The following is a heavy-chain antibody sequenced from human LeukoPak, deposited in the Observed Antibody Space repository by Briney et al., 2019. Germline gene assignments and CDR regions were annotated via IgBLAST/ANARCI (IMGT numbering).Heavy chain of an antibody. CDR3: SKEKSSGWHDAFDI. V-gene: IGHV3-30*02. D-gene: IGHD6-25*01. CDR1: VFTFSSYG. CDR2: IRYDGTNK. Sequence: GGSLRLSCAASVFTFSSYGMHWVRQAQGKGLEWVPFIRYDGTNKYYADSVKGRFTISRDNSKNTLYLQMNSLRADDTAVYYCSKEKSSGWHDAFDIWGQGTMVTVSS. J-gene: IGHJ3*02.